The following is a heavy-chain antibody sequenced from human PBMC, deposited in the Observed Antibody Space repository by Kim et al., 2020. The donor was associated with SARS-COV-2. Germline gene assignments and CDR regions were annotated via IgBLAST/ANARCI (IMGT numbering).Heavy chain of an antibody. CDR1: GASMSSYY. V-gene: IGHV4-59*03. CDR2: AYYSGNT. CDR3: ATRKYSSDWYWYYFDS. D-gene: IGHD6-19*01. J-gene: IGHJ4*02. Sequence: SQTLSLTCTVSGASMSSYYWSWIRQPPGKGLEWIGYAYYSGNTNYNPSLKSRVTISVDTSKNQVSLKVASVTAADTAVYYCATRKYSSDWYWYYFDSWGQ.